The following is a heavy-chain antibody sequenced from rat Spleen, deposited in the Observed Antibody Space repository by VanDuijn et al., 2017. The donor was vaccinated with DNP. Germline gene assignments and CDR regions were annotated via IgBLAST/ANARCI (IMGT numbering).Heavy chain of an antibody. CDR1: GFSFSDYY. CDR3: VRWSSPQWYFDF. CDR2: IRYDGGST. V-gene: IGHV5-22*01. Sequence: EVLLVESGGDLVQSGRSLKLSCAASGFSFSDYYMAWVRQAPTKGLEWVAYIRYDGGSTYYGDSVKGRFTISRDNAKSILYLQMNSLRSEDMATYYCVRWSSPQWYFDFWGSGSVVTVSS. J-gene: IGHJ1*01. D-gene: IGHD1-2*01.